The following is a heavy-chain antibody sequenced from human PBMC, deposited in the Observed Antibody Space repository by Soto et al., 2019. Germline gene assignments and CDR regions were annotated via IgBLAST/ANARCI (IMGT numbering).Heavy chain of an antibody. CDR2: INHSGST. CDR1: VGSFSGYY. D-gene: IGHD6-6*01. CDR3: ARSRRVYIAARMGGLYYFDY. J-gene: IGHJ4*02. V-gene: IGHV4-34*01. Sequence: QVQLQQWGAGLLKPSETLSLTCAVYVGSFSGYYWSWIRQPPGKGLEWIGEINHSGSTNYNPSLKSRVTISVDTSKNQFSLKLSSVTAADTAVYYCARSRRVYIAARMGGLYYFDYWGQGTLVTVSS.